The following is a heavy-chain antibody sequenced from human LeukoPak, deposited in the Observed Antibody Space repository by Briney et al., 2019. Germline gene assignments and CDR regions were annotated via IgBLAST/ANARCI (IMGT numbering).Heavy chain of an antibody. CDR2: ISGSGGST. CDR1: GFTFSSYA. CDR3: AKGSYCSSTSCYTALLSGMDV. Sequence: GGSLRLSCAASGFTFSSYAMSWVRQAPGKGLEWVSAISGSGGSTYYADSAKGRFTISRDNSKNTLYLQMNSLRAEDTAVYYCAKGSYCSSTSCYTALLSGMDVWGQGTTVTVSS. J-gene: IGHJ6*02. V-gene: IGHV3-23*01. D-gene: IGHD2-2*02.